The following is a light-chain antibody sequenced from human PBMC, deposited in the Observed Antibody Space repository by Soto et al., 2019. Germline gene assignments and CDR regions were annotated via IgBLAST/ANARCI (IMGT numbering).Light chain of an antibody. V-gene: IGKV3-15*01. CDR2: GAS. CDR3: QQYNMWPLT. CDR1: QTINSY. J-gene: IGKJ4*01. Sequence: EIVMTQSPATLSVSPGERAALSCWASQTINSYLAWYQQKPGQAPRLLIYGASTRATGIPARFSGGESGTEFTLTISGLQSEDFAVYYCQQYNMWPLTFGGGTKVEIK.